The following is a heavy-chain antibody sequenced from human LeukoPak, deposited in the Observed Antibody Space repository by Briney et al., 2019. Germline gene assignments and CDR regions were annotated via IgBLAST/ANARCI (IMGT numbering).Heavy chain of an antibody. CDR3: ARAGGVPASFDY. V-gene: IGHV4-39*07. D-gene: IGHD2-2*01. Sequence: PSETLSLTCTVSGGSISSSFYYWGWIRQPPGKGLEWIGSIYYSGSTYYNPSLKSRVTISVDTSKNQFSLKLNSVTAADTAVYYCARAGGVPASFDYWGQGILVTVSS. CDR2: IYYSGST. J-gene: IGHJ4*02. CDR1: GGSISSSFYY.